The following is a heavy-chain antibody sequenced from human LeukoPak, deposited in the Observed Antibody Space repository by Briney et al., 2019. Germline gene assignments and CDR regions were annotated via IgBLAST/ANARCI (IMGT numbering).Heavy chain of an antibody. CDR3: ARYSYGSHFDY. J-gene: IGHJ4*02. CDR1: GGSFSGYY. D-gene: IGHD5-18*01. V-gene: IGHV4-34*01. Sequence: PSETLSLTCAVYGGSFSGYYWSWIRQPPGKGLEWIGEINHSGSTNYNPSLKSRVTISVDTSKNQFSLKLSSVTAADTAVYYCARYSYGSHFDYWGQGTLVTVSS. CDR2: INHSGST.